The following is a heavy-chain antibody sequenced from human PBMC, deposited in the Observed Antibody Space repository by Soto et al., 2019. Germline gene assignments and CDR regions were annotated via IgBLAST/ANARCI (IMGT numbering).Heavy chain of an antibody. D-gene: IGHD6-19*01. Sequence: EVQLLEAGGGLVQPGGSLRLSCAASGFTFSSYAMSWVRQAPGKGLEWVSAIGGSGGNTYYADSVKGRFTISRDKSKNAVYLQKTSLNAGDTAADYCAKEGRSSGPSRFDPWGQGTLVTVSS. J-gene: IGHJ5*02. V-gene: IGHV3-23*01. CDR3: AKEGRSSGPSRFDP. CDR1: GFTFSSYA. CDR2: IGGSGGNT.